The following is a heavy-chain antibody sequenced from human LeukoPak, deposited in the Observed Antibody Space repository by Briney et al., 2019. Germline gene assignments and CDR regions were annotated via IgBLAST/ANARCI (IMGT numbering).Heavy chain of an antibody. Sequence: ASVKVSCKASGGTFSSYATSWVRQAPGQGLERMGWISAYNCTTNYAQKIQGRVTMTTDTSTSTAYMELRSLRSDGTAVYYCARDQWVSGWYEHGYWGQGTLVTVSS. D-gene: IGHD6-19*01. V-gene: IGHV1-18*01. CDR1: GGTFSSYA. CDR2: ISAYNCTT. J-gene: IGHJ4*02. CDR3: ARDQWVSGWYEHGY.